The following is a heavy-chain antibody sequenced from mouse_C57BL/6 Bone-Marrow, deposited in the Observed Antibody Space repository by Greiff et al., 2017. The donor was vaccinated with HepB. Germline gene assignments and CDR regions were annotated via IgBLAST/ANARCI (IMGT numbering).Heavy chain of an antibody. J-gene: IGHJ3*01. Sequence: EVQLQESGPELVKPGASVKMSCKASGYTFTDYNMHWVKQSHGKSLEWIGYINPNNGGTSYNQKFKGKATLTVNKSSSTAYMELRSLTSEDSAVYYCAGPYYHVSAYWGQGTLVTVSA. CDR1: GYTFTDYN. CDR3: AGPYYHVSAY. D-gene: IGHD1-1*01. CDR2: INPNNGGT. V-gene: IGHV1-22*01.